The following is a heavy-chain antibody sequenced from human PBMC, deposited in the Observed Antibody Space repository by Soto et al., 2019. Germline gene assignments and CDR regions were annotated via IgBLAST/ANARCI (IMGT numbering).Heavy chain of an antibody. Sequence: GGSLRLSCAASGFTFSSYSMNWVRQAPGKGLEWVSSISSSSSYIYYADSVKGRFTISRDNAKNSLYLQMNSLRAEDTAVYYCARAFIGYHDAFDIWGQGTMVTVSS. CDR2: ISSSSSYI. D-gene: IGHD3-22*01. CDR1: GFTFSSYS. CDR3: ARAFIGYHDAFDI. J-gene: IGHJ3*02. V-gene: IGHV3-21*01.